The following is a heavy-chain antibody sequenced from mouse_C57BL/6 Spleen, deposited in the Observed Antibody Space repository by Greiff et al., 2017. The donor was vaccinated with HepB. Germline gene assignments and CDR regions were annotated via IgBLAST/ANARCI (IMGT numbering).Heavy chain of an antibody. V-gene: IGHV10-1*01. CDR3: VRQSNYDYFDY. J-gene: IGHJ2*01. CDR1: GFSFNTYA. D-gene: IGHD2-5*01. CDR2: IRSKSNNYAT. Sequence: EVKLVESGGGLVQPKGSLKLSCAASGFSFNTYAMNWVRQAPGKGLEWVARIRSKSNNYATYYADSVKDRFTISRDDSESMLYLQMNNLKTEDTAMYYCVRQSNYDYFDYWGQGTTLTVSS.